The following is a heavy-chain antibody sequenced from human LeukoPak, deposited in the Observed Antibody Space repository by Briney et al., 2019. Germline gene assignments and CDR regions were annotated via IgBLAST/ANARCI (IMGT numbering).Heavy chain of an antibody. D-gene: IGHD1-26*01. CDR3: ARVHYSGSYYDY. CDR1: GFTFSSYW. CDR2: IKGDESTT. J-gene: IGHJ4*02. Sequence: PGGSLRLSCAASGFTFSSYWMHWVRQAPGKGLVWVSRIKGDESTTTYADSVKGRFTISRDNAKNTLYLQMNSLRAEDTAVYYCARVHYSGSYYDYWGQGTLVTVSP. V-gene: IGHV3-74*01.